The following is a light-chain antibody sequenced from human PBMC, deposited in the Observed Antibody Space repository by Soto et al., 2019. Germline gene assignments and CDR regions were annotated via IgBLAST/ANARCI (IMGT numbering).Light chain of an antibody. J-gene: IGKJ1*01. CDR1: QGIRND. V-gene: IGKV1-17*01. CDR3: LQHHSYIGTWT. Sequence: DIQMTQSPSSLSASVGDRVTITCRASQGIRNDLVWYQQKPGKAPKRLIYAASSLQSGVPSRFSGSGSGTEFTLTISGLQPEDFATYFCLQHHSYIGTWTFGQGTKVDIK. CDR2: AAS.